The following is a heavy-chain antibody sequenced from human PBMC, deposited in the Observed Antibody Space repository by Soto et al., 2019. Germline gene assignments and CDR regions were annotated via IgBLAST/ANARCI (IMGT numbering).Heavy chain of an antibody. CDR3: TTDRGVVVVVAATLSDYYYGMDV. CDR2: IKSKTDGGTT. V-gene: IGHV3-15*01. J-gene: IGHJ6*02. CDR1: GFTFSNAW. D-gene: IGHD2-15*01. Sequence: LRLSCAASGFTFSNAWMSWVRQAPGKGLEWVGRIKSKTDGGTTDYAAPVKGRFTISRDDSKNTLYLQMNSLKTEDTAVYYCTTDRGVVVVVAATLSDYYYGMDVWGQGTTVTV.